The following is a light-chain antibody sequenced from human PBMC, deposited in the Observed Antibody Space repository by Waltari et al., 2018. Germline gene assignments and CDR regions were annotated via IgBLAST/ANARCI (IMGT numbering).Light chain of an antibody. J-gene: IGKJ2*01. Sequence: ILMTQSPATLAVSSGERVTLSCRACRNSRSYIVWYQQKPGQSPMLLIYDAFITATAIPSRCSGSGSGSEFTLTISSLQSEDFAVYYCQHYLNFPHTFGPGTKLEIK. CDR1: RNSRSY. V-gene: IGKV3-15*01. CDR3: QHYLNFPHT. CDR2: DAF.